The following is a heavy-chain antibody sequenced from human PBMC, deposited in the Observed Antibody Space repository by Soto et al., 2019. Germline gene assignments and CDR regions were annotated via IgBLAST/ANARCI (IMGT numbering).Heavy chain of an antibody. CDR3: ARGISSSWYAFDI. V-gene: IGHV3-33*01. Sequence: GGSLRLSCAASGFTFSSYGMHWVRQAPGKGLEWVAVIWYDGSNKYYADSVKGRFTISRDNSKNTLYLQMNSLRAEDTVVYYCARGISSSWYAFDIWGQGTMVTVSS. J-gene: IGHJ3*02. D-gene: IGHD6-13*01. CDR1: GFTFSSYG. CDR2: IWYDGSNK.